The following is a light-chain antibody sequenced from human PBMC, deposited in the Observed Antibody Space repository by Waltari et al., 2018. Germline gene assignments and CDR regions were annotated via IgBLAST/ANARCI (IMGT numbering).Light chain of an antibody. J-gene: IGKJ1*01. Sequence: DIQMTQSPSSLSASVGDRVPITCRTSQSIGHNLSWYQQKPGKAPNLLIYAASTLQRGVPPRFSASGSGTYVTLSISSLQPEDCAIYYCQQSYSSPRTFGQGTKVEVK. CDR2: AAS. CDR3: QQSYSSPRT. V-gene: IGKV1-39*01. CDR1: QSIGHN.